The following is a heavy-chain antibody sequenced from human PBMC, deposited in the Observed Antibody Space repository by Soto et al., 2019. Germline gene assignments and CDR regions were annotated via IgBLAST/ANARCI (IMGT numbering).Heavy chain of an antibody. D-gene: IGHD4-17*01. CDR2: IRTNGGST. Sequence: EVQLVESGGGLVQPGGSLRLSCAASVFIFSAYPMHWVRQAPGKGLEYVSAIRTNGGSTYYANSVKGRFTISRDNSKNTLYLQMGSLRAEDMAIYYCARGDDYVPFDYWGQGTVVTVSS. V-gene: IGHV3-64*01. J-gene: IGHJ4*02. CDR1: VFIFSAYP. CDR3: ARGDDYVPFDY.